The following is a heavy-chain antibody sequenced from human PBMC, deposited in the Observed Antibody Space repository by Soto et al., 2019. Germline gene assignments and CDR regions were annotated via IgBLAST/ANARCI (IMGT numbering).Heavy chain of an antibody. CDR2: INHSGST. J-gene: IGHJ4*02. Sequence: ETLSLTCAVYGGSFSGYYWSWIRQPPGKGLEWIGEINHSGSTNYNPSLKSRVTISVDTSKNQFSLKLSSVTAADTAVYYCASTTVTTSFYLDYWGQGTLVTVSS. D-gene: IGHD4-17*01. V-gene: IGHV4-34*01. CDR1: GGSFSGYY. CDR3: ASTTVTTSFYLDY.